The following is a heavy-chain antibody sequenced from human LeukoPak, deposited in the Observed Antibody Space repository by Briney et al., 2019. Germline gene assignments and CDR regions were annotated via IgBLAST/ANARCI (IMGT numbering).Heavy chain of an antibody. CDR1: GFTFSSYA. D-gene: IGHD4-23*01. V-gene: IGHV3-23*01. CDR2: ISGSGGST. CDR3: ARDVADYGGKAGAFDI. J-gene: IGHJ3*02. Sequence: GGSLRLSCAASGFTFSSYAMSWVRQAPGKGLEWVSAISGSGGSTYYADSVKGRFTISRDNAKNSLYLQMNSLRAEDTAVYYCARDVADYGGKAGAFDIWGQGTMVTVSS.